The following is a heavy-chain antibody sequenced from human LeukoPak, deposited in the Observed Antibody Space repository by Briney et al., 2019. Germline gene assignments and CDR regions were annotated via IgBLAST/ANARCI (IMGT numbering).Heavy chain of an antibody. CDR3: ARVGFSGYDS. D-gene: IGHD5-12*01. V-gene: IGHV3-64*01. CDR1: GFVFSNYA. CDR2: ITGDGSTP. J-gene: IGHJ5*02. Sequence: GGSLRLSCATSGFVFSNYAMNWVRQASGKGLEYVSAITGDGSTPYYANSVKGRFTISRDNSRNTLYLQMGSLRSEDMAVYYCARVGFSGYDSWGQGTLVTVSS.